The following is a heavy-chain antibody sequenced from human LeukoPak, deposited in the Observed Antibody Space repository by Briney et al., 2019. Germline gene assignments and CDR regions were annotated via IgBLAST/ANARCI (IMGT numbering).Heavy chain of an antibody. D-gene: IGHD4-17*01. CDR3: AKDVVSGDYSYFDY. V-gene: IGHV3-23*01. CDR2: ISGSGGST. Sequence: GGSLRLSCAASGFTFSSYAMSWVRQAPGKGLEGVSAISGSGGSTYYADSVEGRFTISRDNSKNTLYLQMNSLRAEDTAVYYCAKDVVSGDYSYFDYWGQGTLVTISS. CDR1: GFTFSSYA. J-gene: IGHJ4*02.